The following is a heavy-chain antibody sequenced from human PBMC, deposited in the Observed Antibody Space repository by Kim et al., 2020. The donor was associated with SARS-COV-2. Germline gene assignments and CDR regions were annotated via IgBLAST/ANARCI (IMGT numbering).Heavy chain of an antibody. J-gene: IGHJ6*02. V-gene: IGHV3-7*03. CDR1: GFTSSNYW. Sequence: GGSLRLSCAASGFTSSNYWMSWVRQAPGKGLEWVANIKGDGSERYYVDSVKGRFTISRDNAKNSLFLQLNSLRAEDTAIYYCAPSGGRGGLNVWGQGTTVTVYS. CDR3: APSGGRGGLNV. D-gene: IGHD5-12*01. CDR2: IKGDGSER.